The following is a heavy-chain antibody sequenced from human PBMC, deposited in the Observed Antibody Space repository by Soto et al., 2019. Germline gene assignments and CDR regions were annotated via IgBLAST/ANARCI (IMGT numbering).Heavy chain of an antibody. CDR2: INSDGSST. CDR1: GFTFTTYW. V-gene: IGHV3-74*01. CDR3: ALESGYDYRGYDY. J-gene: IGHJ4*02. Sequence: GGSLRLSCAASGFTFTTYWMHWVRQAPGKGLVWVSRINSDGSSTTYADSVKGRFTISRDNAKNTLYLQMNSLGAEDTAVYYCALESGYDYRGYDYWGQGTLVTVSS. D-gene: IGHD5-12*01.